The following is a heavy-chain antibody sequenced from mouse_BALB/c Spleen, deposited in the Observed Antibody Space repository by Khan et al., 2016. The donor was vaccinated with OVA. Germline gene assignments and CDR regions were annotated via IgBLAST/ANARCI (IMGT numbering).Heavy chain of an antibody. CDR1: GFNIKDYY. J-gene: IGHJ3*01. V-gene: IGHV14-1*02. Sequence: XVQLQQSGAELVRPGALVKLSCKASGFNIKDYYMVWVKQRPEQGLEWIGWLDPENGNTVYDPKFQAKASITADTSSNTAYLQLSSLTSEDTAVYYCVRRGYGNYWFAYWGQGTLVTVSA. CDR3: VRRGYGNYWFAY. CDR2: LDPENGNT. D-gene: IGHD2-1*01.